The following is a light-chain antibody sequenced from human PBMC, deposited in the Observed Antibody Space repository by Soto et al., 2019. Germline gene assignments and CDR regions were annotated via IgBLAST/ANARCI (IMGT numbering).Light chain of an antibody. CDR1: QSVLYSSNNKNY. Sequence: DTVMTQSPGSLAVSLGERATINCKSSQSVLYSSNNKNYLAWYQQKPGQAPRLLIYGASTRATGIPARFSGSGSGTEFTLTISSLQSEDFAVYYCQQYNNWYTFGQGTKLEIK. CDR3: QQYNNWYT. J-gene: IGKJ2*01. CDR2: GAS. V-gene: IGKV4-1*01.